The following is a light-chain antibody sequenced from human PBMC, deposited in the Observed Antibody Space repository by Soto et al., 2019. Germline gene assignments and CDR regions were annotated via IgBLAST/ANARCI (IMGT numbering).Light chain of an antibody. Sequence: EIVLTQSPGTLSLSPGERATLSCRASQSVSSNYLAWYQQKPGQAPRLLIYGASSRAAGIPDRFSGSGSGTDFTLTISRLEPEDFAVYYCQQYAGSPPVTFDQGTRLEIK. V-gene: IGKV3-20*01. CDR3: QQYAGSPPVT. J-gene: IGKJ5*01. CDR1: QSVSSNY. CDR2: GAS.